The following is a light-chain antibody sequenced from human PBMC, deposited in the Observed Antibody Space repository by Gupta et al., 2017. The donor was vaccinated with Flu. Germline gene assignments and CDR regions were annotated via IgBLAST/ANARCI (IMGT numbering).Light chain of an antibody. J-gene: IGLJ2*01. CDR1: SSDVGGYNY. Sequence: QSALTQPASVSGSPGQSITISCSGTSSDVGGYNYVSWYQQHPGKAPKLMIYEVNNRPSGVSNRFSGSKSGNTASLTISGLQAEDEADYYCSSYKRRTTHMIFGGGTKVTVL. CDR3: SSYKRRTTHMI. V-gene: IGLV2-14*01. CDR2: EVN.